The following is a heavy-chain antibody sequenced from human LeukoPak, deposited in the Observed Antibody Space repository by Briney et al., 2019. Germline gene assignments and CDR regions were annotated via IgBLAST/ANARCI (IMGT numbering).Heavy chain of an antibody. CDR2: INHSGST. D-gene: IGHD1-26*01. CDR1: GGSFSGYY. Sequence: PSETLSLTCAVYGGSFSGYYWSWIRQPPGKGLEWIGEINHSGSTNYNPSLKSRVTISVDTSKNQFSLKLSSVTAAGTAVYYCARGTVVGATDYWGKGPLVTVSS. J-gene: IGHJ4*02. CDR3: ARGTVVGATDY. V-gene: IGHV4-34*01.